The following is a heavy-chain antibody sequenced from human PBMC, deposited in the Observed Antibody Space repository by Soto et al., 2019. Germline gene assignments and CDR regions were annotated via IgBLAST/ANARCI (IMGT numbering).Heavy chain of an antibody. D-gene: IGHD2-21*02. J-gene: IGHJ6*02. Sequence: QVRLQESGPGLVKPSETLSLTCTVSGGSISRYYWSWIRQPPGKGLEWIGYLYNTGSTIYSPSLESRVTISVDTSKNQFSLKLNSVTAADTAVYYCARDLWGYCGTDCYPLDVWGPGTTVTVSS. CDR3: ARDLWGYCGTDCYPLDV. CDR1: GGSISRYY. CDR2: LYNTGST. V-gene: IGHV4-59*01.